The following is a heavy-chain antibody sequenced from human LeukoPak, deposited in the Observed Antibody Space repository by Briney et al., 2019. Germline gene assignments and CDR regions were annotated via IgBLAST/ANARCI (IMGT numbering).Heavy chain of an antibody. CDR3: ARFPCSGDSCYSGIRAFDI. Sequence: SETLSLTCAVYGGSFSGYYLNWIRQSPGKGLEWIGEINHSGTTNYIPPLKRRVTISVEKSTKQFSLKLSSVTAADTAVYYCARFPCSGDSCYSGIRAFDIWGQGTMVTVSS. D-gene: IGHD2-15*01. CDR2: INHSGTT. J-gene: IGHJ3*02. V-gene: IGHV4-34*01. CDR1: GGSFSGYY.